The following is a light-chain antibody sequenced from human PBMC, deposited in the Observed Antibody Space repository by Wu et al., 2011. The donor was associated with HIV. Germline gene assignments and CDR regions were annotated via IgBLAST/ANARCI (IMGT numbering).Light chain of an antibody. CDR3: HLSGGASWT. CDR2: GAS. Sequence: SYLAWYQQKPGQAPRLLIYGASNRATGIPARFSGSGSGTDFTLTISRLEPEDFAVYYCHLSGGASWTFGQGTKVEIK. J-gene: IGKJ1*01. CDR1: SY. V-gene: IGKV3-20*01.